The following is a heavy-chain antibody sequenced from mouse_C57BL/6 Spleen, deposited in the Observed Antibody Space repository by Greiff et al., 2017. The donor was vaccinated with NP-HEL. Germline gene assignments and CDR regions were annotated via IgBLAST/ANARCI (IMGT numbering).Heavy chain of an antibody. Sequence: VQLQQSGPELVKPGASVKISCKASGYSFTDYNMNWVKQSNGKSLEWIGVINPNYGTTSYNQKFKGKATLTVDKSSSTAYMQLNSLTSEDSAVYYCARTCLYYDYDVPAWFAYWGQGTLVTVSA. V-gene: IGHV1-39*01. D-gene: IGHD2-4*01. J-gene: IGHJ3*01. CDR2: INPNYGTT. CDR3: ARTCLYYDYDVPAWFAY. CDR1: GYSFTDYN.